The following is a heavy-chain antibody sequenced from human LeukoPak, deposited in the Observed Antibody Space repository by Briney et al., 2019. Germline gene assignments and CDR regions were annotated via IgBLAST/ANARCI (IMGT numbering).Heavy chain of an antibody. J-gene: IGHJ4*02. CDR1: GFSFSTYW. CDR3: ATDLGSSRPNF. Sequence: PAGSLRLSCAASGFSFSTYWMSWVRQAPGKGLEWVANIKQDGSEKYYVDSAKGRFTISRDNAKNSLYLQMNSLTAEDTAVYYCATDLGSSRPNFWGQGILVTVSS. V-gene: IGHV3-7*01. D-gene: IGHD6-13*01. CDR2: IKQDGSEK.